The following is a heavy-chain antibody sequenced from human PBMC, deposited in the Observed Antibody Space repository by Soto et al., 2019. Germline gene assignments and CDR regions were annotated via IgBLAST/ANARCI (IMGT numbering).Heavy chain of an antibody. J-gene: IGHJ4*02. V-gene: IGHV3-23*01. Sequence: EVQLLESGGGLVQPGGSLRLSCAASGFTFSSYAMSWVRQAPGKGLEWVSAISGSGGSTYYADSVKGRFTISRDNSKNTLYLQMNSLRAEDTVVYYCAKIVPVVRGGVVYYFDYWGQGTLVTVSS. CDR2: ISGSGGST. D-gene: IGHD3-10*01. CDR3: AKIVPVVRGGVVYYFDY. CDR1: GFTFSSYA.